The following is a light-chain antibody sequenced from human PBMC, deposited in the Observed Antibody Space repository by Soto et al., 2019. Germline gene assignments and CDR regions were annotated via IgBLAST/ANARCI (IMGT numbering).Light chain of an antibody. Sequence: IQMTQSPSSLSAFVGDSVTISCRASQIINKNLNWYQQKSGKAPSLLMYEASTLQSGVPSRFSGSGSGTDFTLAITNLQPEDFATYYCQQSFHTPYTFGQGTKLEI. V-gene: IGKV1-39*01. CDR3: QQSFHTPYT. CDR1: QIINKN. J-gene: IGKJ2*01. CDR2: EAS.